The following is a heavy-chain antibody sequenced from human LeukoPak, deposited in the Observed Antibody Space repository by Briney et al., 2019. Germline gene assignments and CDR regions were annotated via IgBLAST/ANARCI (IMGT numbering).Heavy chain of an antibody. D-gene: IGHD3-16*01. Sequence: QTGGSLRLSCAASRFTFSSYAMHWVRQAPGKGLEWVSGISWNSGSIGYADSVKGRFTISRDNAKNSLYLQMNSLRAEDTALYYCAKDNKGGNSIYHAFDIWGQGTMVTVSS. CDR1: RFTFSSYA. CDR3: AKDNKGGNSIYHAFDI. J-gene: IGHJ3*02. CDR2: ISWNSGSI. V-gene: IGHV3-9*01.